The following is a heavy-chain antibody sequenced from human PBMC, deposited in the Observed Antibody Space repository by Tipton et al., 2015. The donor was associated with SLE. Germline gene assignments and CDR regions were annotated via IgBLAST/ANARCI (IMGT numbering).Heavy chain of an antibody. CDR3: ARDRSGGRGALFGY. CDR2: INSDGSST. V-gene: IGHV3-74*01. Sequence: SLRLSCAASGFTFSSYWMHWVRQAPGKGLVWVSRINSDGSSTSYADSVKGRFTISRDNAKNTLYRHMTSLRAEDTAVYYCARDRSGGRGALFGYWGQGTLVTVSS. D-gene: IGHD1-26*01. CDR1: GFTFSSYW. J-gene: IGHJ4*02.